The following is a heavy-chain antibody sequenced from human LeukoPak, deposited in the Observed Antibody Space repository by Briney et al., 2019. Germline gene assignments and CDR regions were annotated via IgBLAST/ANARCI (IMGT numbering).Heavy chain of an antibody. CDR1: GFTVSSNY. J-gene: IGHJ3*02. CDR3: ARAIPHLI. CDR2: IYSGGST. Sequence: GGSLRLSCAAFGFTVSSNYMSWVRQAPGKGLEWVSVIYSGGSTYYADSVKGRFTISRDNSKNTLYLQMNSLRAEDTAVYYCARAIPHLIWGQGTMVTASS. D-gene: IGHD2-21*01. V-gene: IGHV3-53*01.